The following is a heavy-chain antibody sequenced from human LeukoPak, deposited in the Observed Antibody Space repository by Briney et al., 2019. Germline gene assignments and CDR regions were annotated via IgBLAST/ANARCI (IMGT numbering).Heavy chain of an antibody. D-gene: IGHD5-12*01. V-gene: IGHV3-48*03. CDR2: ISSSGVTL. CDR3: AREAYSGYDFYFDY. CDR1: GFTFSNYE. Sequence: GGSLRLSCAASGFTFSNYEMNWVRQAPGKGLEWISYISSSGVTLYYADSVKGRFTISRDNAKNSLNLQLNSLRPEDTAVYYCAREAYSGYDFYFDYWGQGTLVTVSS. J-gene: IGHJ4*02.